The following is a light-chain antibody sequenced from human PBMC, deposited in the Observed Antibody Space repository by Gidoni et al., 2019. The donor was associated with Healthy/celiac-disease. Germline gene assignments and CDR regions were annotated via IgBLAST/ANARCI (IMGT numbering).Light chain of an antibody. Sequence: DIVMTQSPDSLAVSLGERATINCKSSQSFLYSSNNKNYLVWYQQKPGQPPKLLVYWASTRESGVPDRFSGSGSGTDFTLTISSLQAEDVAVYYCQQYYSTPPTFGQGTKVEIK. CDR3: QQYYSTPPT. J-gene: IGKJ1*01. V-gene: IGKV4-1*01. CDR2: WAS. CDR1: QSFLYSSNNKNY.